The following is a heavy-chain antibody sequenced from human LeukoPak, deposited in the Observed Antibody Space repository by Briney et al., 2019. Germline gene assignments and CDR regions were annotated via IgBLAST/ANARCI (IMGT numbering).Heavy chain of an antibody. J-gene: IGHJ6*02. CDR3: ARKGTPVTTRAIYYYYGMDV. Sequence: SVKVSCKASGGTFSSYGINWLRQAPGQGLERMGGIIPIFGTTNYAQKFQGRVTITADESTSTAYMELSSLRSEDTAVYYCARKGTPVTTRAIYYYYGMDVWGQGTTVTVSS. V-gene: IGHV1-69*13. CDR1: GGTFSSYG. CDR2: IIPIFGTT. D-gene: IGHD4-17*01.